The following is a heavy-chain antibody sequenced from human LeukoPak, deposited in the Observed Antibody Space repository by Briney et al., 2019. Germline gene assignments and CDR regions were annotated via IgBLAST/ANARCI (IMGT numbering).Heavy chain of an antibody. V-gene: IGHV3-48*01. D-gene: IGHD7-27*01. CDR1: GFTFSSYS. Sequence: PGGSLRLSCAASGFTFSSYSMNWVRQAPGKGLEWVSYISSSSSTIYYADSVKGRLTISRDNAKNSLYLQMNSLRAEDTAVYYCARDRANWATRFDYGGKEPRSPSPQ. J-gene: IGHJ4*01. CDR3: ARDRANWATRFDY. CDR2: ISSSSSTI.